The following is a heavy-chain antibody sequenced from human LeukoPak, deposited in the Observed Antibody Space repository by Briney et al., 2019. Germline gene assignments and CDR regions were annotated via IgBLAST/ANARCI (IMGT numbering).Heavy chain of an antibody. CDR2: IYYSGST. D-gene: IGHD3-10*01. CDR1: GGSISSSSYY. Sequence: SSETLSLTCTVSGGSISSSSYYWGWIRQPPGKGLEWIGSIYYSGSTYYNPSLKSRVTISVDTSKDQFSLKLSSVTAADTAVYYCARDGGGGSGSDYRYFDNWGQGILVTVSS. CDR3: ARDGGGGSGSDYRYFDN. V-gene: IGHV4-39*07. J-gene: IGHJ4*02.